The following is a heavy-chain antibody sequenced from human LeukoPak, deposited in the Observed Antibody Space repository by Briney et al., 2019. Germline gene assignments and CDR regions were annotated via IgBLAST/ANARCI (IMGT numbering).Heavy chain of an antibody. CDR1: GFTFSSYA. V-gene: IGHV3-23*01. J-gene: IGHJ4*02. D-gene: IGHD5-18*01. CDR2: ISGSGGST. CDR3: VKDLTIQLWSYYFDY. Sequence: PGGSLRLSCAASGFTFSSYAMSWVRQAPGKGLEWVPAISGSGGSTYYADSVKGRFTISRDNSKSTLYLQMNSLRAEDTAVYYCVKDLTIQLWSYYFDYWGQGTLVTVSS.